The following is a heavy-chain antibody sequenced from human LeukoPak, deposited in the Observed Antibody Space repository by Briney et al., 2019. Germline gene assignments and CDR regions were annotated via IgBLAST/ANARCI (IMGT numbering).Heavy chain of an antibody. D-gene: IGHD2-15*01. CDR1: GGSISSGGYS. V-gene: IGHV4-61*08. CDR3: ARLPEVVAAQTAGY. CDR2: IYYSGST. J-gene: IGHJ4*02. Sequence: SETLSLTCAVSGGSISSGGYSWSWIRQPPGKGLEWIGYIYYSGSTNYNPSLKSRVTISVDTSKNQFSLKLSSVTAADTAVYYCARLPEVVAAQTAGYWGQGTLVTVSS.